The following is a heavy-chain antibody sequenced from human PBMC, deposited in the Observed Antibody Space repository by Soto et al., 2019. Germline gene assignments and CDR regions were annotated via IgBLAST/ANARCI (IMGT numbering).Heavy chain of an antibody. CDR1: GFSFSSYA. CDR3: AKDYYGSGSYGYFDY. Sequence: EVQLLESGGGLVQPGGSLRLSCAASGFSFSSYAMSWVRQAPGKGLEWVSTISGSGGNTYYADSVKGRFTISRDNFKNPLYLHMNSLRAEDTAVYYCAKDYYGSGSYGYFDYWGQGTLVTACS. D-gene: IGHD3-10*01. V-gene: IGHV3-23*01. CDR2: ISGSGGNT. J-gene: IGHJ4*02.